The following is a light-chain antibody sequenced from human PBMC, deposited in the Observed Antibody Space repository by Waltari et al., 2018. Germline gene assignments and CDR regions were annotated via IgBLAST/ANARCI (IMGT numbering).Light chain of an antibody. V-gene: IGKV3-20*01. Sequence: EIVLTQSPGTLSLSPGERATLSCRASQSVSRSYLAWYQQKPGQAPRLLIYGASSRATGIPDRFSGSGSGTDFTLTISRLEPEDFAVYYCQQYGSSPPRVTFGPGTKVDIK. CDR3: QQYGSSPPRVT. J-gene: IGKJ3*01. CDR2: GAS. CDR1: QSVSRSY.